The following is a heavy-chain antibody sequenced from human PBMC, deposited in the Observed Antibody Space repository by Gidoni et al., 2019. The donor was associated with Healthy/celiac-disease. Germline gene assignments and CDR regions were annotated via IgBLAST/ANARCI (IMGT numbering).Heavy chain of an antibody. J-gene: IGHJ6*02. CDR1: GFTFSSDG. D-gene: IGHD2-15*01. CDR2: IWYDVSNK. Sequence: GQLVQSVGGVVQPGRSLRLSCAASGFTFSSDGIPRARQAPGKGLGGVAVIWYDVSNKYYADSVKCRFTSSRDNSKNTLYLQMNSLRAEDTAVYYCARDLYCSGGSCFRGAYGMDVWGQGTTVTVSS. CDR3: ARDLYCSGGSCFRGAYGMDV. V-gene: IGHV3-33*01.